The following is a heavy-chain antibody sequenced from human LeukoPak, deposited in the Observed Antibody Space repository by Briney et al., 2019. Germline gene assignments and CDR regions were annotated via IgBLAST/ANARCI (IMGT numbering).Heavy chain of an antibody. Sequence: ASVKVSCKASGYTFTGYYMHWVRQAPGQGLEWMGWINPNSGGTNYAQKFQGRVTMTRDTSISTAYMELSRLRSDDTAVYYCARDRRYIAVAGISLFAFDIWGQGTMVTVSS. CDR2: INPNSGGT. CDR1: GYTFTGYY. V-gene: IGHV1-2*02. J-gene: IGHJ3*02. D-gene: IGHD6-19*01. CDR3: ARDRRYIAVAGISLFAFDI.